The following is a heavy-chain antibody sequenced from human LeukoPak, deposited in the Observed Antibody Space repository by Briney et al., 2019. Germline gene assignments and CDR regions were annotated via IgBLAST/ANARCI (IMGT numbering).Heavy chain of an antibody. D-gene: IGHD3-22*01. Sequence: PGGSLRLSCAASGFTFSSYAMSWVRQAPGKGLEWVSAISGSGGSTYYADSVKGRFTISRDNSKDTLYLQMNSLRAEDTAVYYCAKGQGYYDSSGYCDYWGQGTLVTVSS. CDR1: GFTFSSYA. J-gene: IGHJ4*02. V-gene: IGHV3-23*01. CDR3: AKGQGYYDSSGYCDY. CDR2: ISGSGGST.